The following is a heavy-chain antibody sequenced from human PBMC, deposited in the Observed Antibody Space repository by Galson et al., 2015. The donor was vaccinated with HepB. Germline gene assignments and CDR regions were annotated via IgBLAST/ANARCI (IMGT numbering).Heavy chain of an antibody. CDR3: ARDGDYYGSTYGMDV. D-gene: IGHD3-10*01. CDR1: GFTFSDYY. CDR2: ISSSSSYT. Sequence: SLRLSCAASGFTFSDYYMSWIRQAPGKGLEWVSYISSSSSYTNYADSVKGRFTISRDNAKNSLYLQMNSLRAEDTAVYYCARDGDYYGSTYGMDVWGQGTTGTVSS. J-gene: IGHJ6*02. V-gene: IGHV3-11*05.